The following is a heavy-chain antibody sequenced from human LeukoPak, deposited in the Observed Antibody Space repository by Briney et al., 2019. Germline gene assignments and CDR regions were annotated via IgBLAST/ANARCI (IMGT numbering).Heavy chain of an antibody. D-gene: IGHD5-24*01. Sequence: GGSLRLSCAASGVKFDAFSMHWVRQAPGKGLEWVSSISWTSGTVGYADSVEGRFTISRDNAKNSLYLQMNSLRPEDTALYYCAKGMDGYNPSPLDYWGQGTLVTVSS. CDR2: ISWTSGTV. CDR1: GVKFDAFS. V-gene: IGHV3-9*01. J-gene: IGHJ4*02. CDR3: AKGMDGYNPSPLDY.